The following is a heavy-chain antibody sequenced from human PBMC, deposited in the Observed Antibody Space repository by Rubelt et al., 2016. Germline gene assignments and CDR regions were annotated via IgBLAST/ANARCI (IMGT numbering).Heavy chain of an antibody. D-gene: IGHD6-13*01. V-gene: IGHV4-59*12. CDR2: IYYSGST. J-gene: IGHJ4*02. CDR1: GISTTTYY. Sequence: QVQLQESGPGLVKPSETLSLTCTVSGISTTTYYWTWIRQPPGKGLEWIGYIYYSGSTNYNPSLKSRVTISVDTSKNKFSLKLSSVTAAETAVYYCARAPKIDSSSWIDYWGQGTLVTVSS. CDR3: ARAPKIDSSSWIDY.